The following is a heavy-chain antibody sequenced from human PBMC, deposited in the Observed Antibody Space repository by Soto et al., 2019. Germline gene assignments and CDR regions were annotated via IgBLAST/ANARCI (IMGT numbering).Heavy chain of an antibody. J-gene: IGHJ6*02. Sequence: GESLKISCKGSGYSFTSYWIGWVRQMPGKGLEWMGIIYPGDSDTRYSPSFQGQVTISADKSIGTAYLQWSSLKASDTAMYYCARHWYNWNYDYCGMDVWGQGTTVTVS. D-gene: IGHD1-20*01. CDR1: GYSFTSYW. V-gene: IGHV5-51*01. CDR2: IYPGDSDT. CDR3: ARHWYNWNYDYCGMDV.